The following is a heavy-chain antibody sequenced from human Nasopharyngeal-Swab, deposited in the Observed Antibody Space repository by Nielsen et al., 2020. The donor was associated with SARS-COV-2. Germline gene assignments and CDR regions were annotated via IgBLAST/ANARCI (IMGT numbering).Heavy chain of an antibody. CDR1: GFTFSSYA. V-gene: IGHV3-23*01. D-gene: IGHD6-13*01. Sequence: GASLKISCAASGFTFSSYAMSWVRQAPGKGLEWVSAISGSGGSTYYADSVKGRFTISRDNSKNTLYLQMNSLRAEDTAVYYCAKSGGSSWSYGMNAWGQGTTVTVSS. CDR2: ISGSGGST. CDR3: AKSGGSSWSYGMNA. J-gene: IGHJ6*02.